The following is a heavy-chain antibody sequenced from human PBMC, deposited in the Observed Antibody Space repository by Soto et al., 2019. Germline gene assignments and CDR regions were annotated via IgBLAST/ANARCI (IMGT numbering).Heavy chain of an antibody. Sequence: QLQLQESGPGLVKPSETLSLTCTVSGGSISSSSYYWGWIRQPPGKGLEWIGSIYYSGSTYYNPSLKSRVTISVDTSKNQFSLKLSSVTAADTAVYYCARHLRGVRFGELVDYWGQGTLVTVSS. CDR1: GGSISSSSYY. V-gene: IGHV4-39*01. J-gene: IGHJ4*02. CDR3: ARHLRGVRFGELVDY. CDR2: IYYSGST. D-gene: IGHD3-10*01.